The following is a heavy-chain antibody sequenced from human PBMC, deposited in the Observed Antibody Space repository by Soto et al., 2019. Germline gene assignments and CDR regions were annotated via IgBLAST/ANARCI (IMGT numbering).Heavy chain of an antibody. CDR1: SFTFNMSA. D-gene: IGHD3-3*01. Sequence: EVQLLESGGDLVQPGGSLRRSCADSSFTFNMSAMSWVRQAPGKGLEWVSGISGSGGSTYYTDSVKGRFTISRDNSKNTLFLQMDRLSAEDTAVYYCAKEKNFWSGTTAFDSWGQGTPVTVSS. CDR3: AKEKNFWSGTTAFDS. V-gene: IGHV3-23*01. CDR2: ISGSGGST. J-gene: IGHJ5*01.